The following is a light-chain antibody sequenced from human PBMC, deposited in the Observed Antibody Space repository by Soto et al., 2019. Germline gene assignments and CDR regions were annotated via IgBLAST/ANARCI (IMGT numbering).Light chain of an antibody. V-gene: IGLV2-8*01. J-gene: IGLJ3*02. CDR3: SSYADNLV. Sequence: QSALTQSPSASGSPGQSVTISCTGTSRDLGGYNFVSWYQQHPGKAPKLMIYEVSKRLSGVPDRFSGSKSGNTASLTVSGLQADDEADYYCSSYADNLVFGGATKLTVL. CDR1: SRDLGGYNF. CDR2: EVS.